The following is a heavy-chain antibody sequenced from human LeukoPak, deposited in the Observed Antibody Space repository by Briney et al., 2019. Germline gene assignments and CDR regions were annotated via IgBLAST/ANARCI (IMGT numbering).Heavy chain of an antibody. V-gene: IGHV3-7*04. J-gene: IGHJ3*02. D-gene: IGHD6-13*01. CDR1: GFTFSGYW. CDR3: ARDWQWQQLDGDAFDI. Sequence: PGGSLRLSCAASGFTFSGYWMSWVRQAPGKGLEWVANIKQDGSGKYYVDSVKGRFTISRDNAKNSLFLQMNSLRAEDTAVYYCARDWQWQQLDGDAFDIWGQGTMVTVSS. CDR2: IKQDGSGK.